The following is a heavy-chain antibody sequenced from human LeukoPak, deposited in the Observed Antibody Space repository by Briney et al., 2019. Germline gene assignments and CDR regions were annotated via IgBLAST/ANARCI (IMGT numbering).Heavy chain of an antibody. CDR1: GGSISSYY. D-gene: IGHD3-10*01. V-gene: IGHV4-4*07. J-gene: IGHJ6*03. CDR2: IYTSGCT. CDR3: ARSSGDYYYYYMDV. Sequence: SETLSLTCTVSGGSISSYYWSWIRQPAGKGLEWIGRIYTSGCTYYNPSLKSRVTISVDTSKNQFSLKLSSVTAADTAVYYCARSSGDYYYYYMDVWGKGTTVTVSS.